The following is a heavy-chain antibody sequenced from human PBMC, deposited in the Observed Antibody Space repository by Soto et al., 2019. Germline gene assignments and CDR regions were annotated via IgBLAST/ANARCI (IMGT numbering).Heavy chain of an antibody. Sequence: ESGGGLVKPGGSLRLSCAASGFTFSNAWMSWVRQAPGKGLEWVGRIKSKTDGGTTDYAAPVKGRFTISRDDSKNTLYLQMNSLKTEDTAVYYCTTYCTNGVCYNYYYYGMDVWGQGTTVTVSS. CDR2: IKSKTDGGTT. J-gene: IGHJ6*02. V-gene: IGHV3-15*01. CDR3: TTYCTNGVCYNYYYYGMDV. CDR1: GFTFSNAW. D-gene: IGHD2-8*01.